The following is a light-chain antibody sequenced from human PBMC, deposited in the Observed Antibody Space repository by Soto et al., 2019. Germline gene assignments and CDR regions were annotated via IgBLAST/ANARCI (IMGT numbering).Light chain of an antibody. Sequence: EFVLTQSPATLSLSPGERAILSCRASQSVAGSLAWYQQKPGQAPRLLIYDISTRAVAIPARFSGSGSGTDFTLTVSSLEPEDFALYYCQQRSNRITFGQGTRLEIK. CDR1: QSVAGS. CDR2: DIS. J-gene: IGKJ5*01. V-gene: IGKV3-11*01. CDR3: QQRSNRIT.